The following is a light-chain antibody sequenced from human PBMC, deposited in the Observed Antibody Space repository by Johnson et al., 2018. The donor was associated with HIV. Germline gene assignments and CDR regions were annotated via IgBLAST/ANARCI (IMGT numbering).Light chain of an antibody. CDR2: ESN. CDR1: SSNIGNNY. V-gene: IGLV1-51*02. Sequence: QSALTQPPSVSAAPGQKVTISCSGSSSNIGNNYVSWYQQLPGTAPKLLIYESNKRPSGIPDRFSGSKSGTSATMGITGLQTGAEADYYCGTWDSSLSAGGVFGTGTKVTVL. J-gene: IGLJ1*01. CDR3: GTWDSSLSAGGV.